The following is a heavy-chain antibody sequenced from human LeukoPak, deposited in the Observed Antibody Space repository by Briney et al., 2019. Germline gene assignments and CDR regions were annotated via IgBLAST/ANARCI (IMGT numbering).Heavy chain of an antibody. Sequence: SQTLSLTCAVSGGSISSGGYSWSWIRQPPGNGLEWIGYIYHSGSTYYNPSLKSRVTISVDRSKNQFSLKLSSVTAADTAVYYCARANVDYYDSSGYYSYFDYWGQGTLVTVSS. J-gene: IGHJ4*02. CDR2: IYHSGST. V-gene: IGHV4-30-2*01. D-gene: IGHD3-22*01. CDR1: GGSISSGGYS. CDR3: ARANVDYYDSSGYYSYFDY.